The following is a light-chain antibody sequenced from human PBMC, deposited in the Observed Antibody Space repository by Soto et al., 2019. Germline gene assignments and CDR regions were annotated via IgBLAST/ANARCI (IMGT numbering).Light chain of an antibody. J-gene: IGLJ1*01. Sequence: QSALTQPASVSGSAGQSITISCTGSGRDIGAYNYVSWYQQHPGKAPKLIIYEVENRPSGVSNRFSASKSAFTASLTISGLQAEDEADYYCSSYTTSYFYVFGPGTKVTVL. CDR3: SSYTTSYFYV. V-gene: IGLV2-14*01. CDR1: GRDIGAYNY. CDR2: EVE.